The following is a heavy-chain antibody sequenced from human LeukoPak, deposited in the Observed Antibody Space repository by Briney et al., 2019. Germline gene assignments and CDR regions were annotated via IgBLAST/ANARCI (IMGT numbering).Heavy chain of an antibody. J-gene: IGHJ4*02. CDR3: AKDNTLTD. CDR1: GFTFSSYG. V-gene: IGHV3-30*18. CDR2: ISYDGSNK. Sequence: GGSLRLSCAASGFTFSSYGMHWVRQAPGKGLEWVAVISYDGSNKYYADSVKGRFTISRDNSKNTLYLQMNSLRAEDTAVYYCAKDNTLTDWGQGTLVTVSS.